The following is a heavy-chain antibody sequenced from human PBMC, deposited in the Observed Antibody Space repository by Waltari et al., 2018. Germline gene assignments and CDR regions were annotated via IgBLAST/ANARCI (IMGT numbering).Heavy chain of an antibody. J-gene: IGHJ4*02. CDR1: GFTFNTHW. Sequence: EVQLVESGGGSVQPGGSLRLSCAASGFTFNTHWVDWVRQAPGKGLVWGSYMCTDGSGTAEADSAKGRFTISRDNAKKLLFLQMDSLRGDDTAVYFCGAGPPTNNINYWGQGTLVTVSS. V-gene: IGHV3-74*01. CDR2: MCTDGSGT. D-gene: IGHD6-13*01. CDR3: GAGPPTNNINY.